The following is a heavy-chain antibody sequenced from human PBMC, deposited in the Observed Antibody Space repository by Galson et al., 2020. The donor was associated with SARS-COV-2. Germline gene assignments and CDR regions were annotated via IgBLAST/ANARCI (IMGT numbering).Heavy chain of an antibody. D-gene: IGHD6-13*01. V-gene: IGHV1-8*01. J-gene: IGHJ6*03. CDR3: ARVSSSWYVGVALYYYYMDV. CDR1: GYTFTSYD. Sequence: ASVKVSCKASGYTFTSYDINWVRQATGQGLEWMGWMNPNSGNTGYAQKFQGRVTMTRNTSISTAYMDLSSLRSEDTAVYYCARVSSSWYVGVALYYYYMDVWGKGTTVTVSS. CDR2: MNPNSGNT.